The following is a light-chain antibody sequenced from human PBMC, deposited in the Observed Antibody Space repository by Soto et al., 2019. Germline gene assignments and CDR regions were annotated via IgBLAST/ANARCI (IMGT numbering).Light chain of an antibody. CDR2: AAS. CDR1: HDIRKY. CDR3: QQLNSYPLT. V-gene: IGKV1-9*01. Sequence: DIQMTQSPSSLSATVGDRVTTTCQASHDIRKYLNWYQQKPGKAPKLLIYAASTLQSGVPSRFSGSGSGTDFTLTISSLQPEDFATYYCQQLNSYPLTFGGGTNVDIK. J-gene: IGKJ4*01.